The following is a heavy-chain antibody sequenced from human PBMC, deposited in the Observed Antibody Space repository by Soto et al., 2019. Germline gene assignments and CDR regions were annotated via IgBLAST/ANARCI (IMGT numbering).Heavy chain of an antibody. Sequence: QVQLVQSGAEVKKPGSSVKVSCKASGGTFSSYTISWVRQAPGQGLEWMGRIIPILGIANYAQKFQGRVTITADKSTSTAYIELSSLRSEDTAVYYCARGPDDSSGYPLDYWGQGTLVTVSS. CDR2: IIPILGIA. D-gene: IGHD3-22*01. J-gene: IGHJ4*02. CDR1: GGTFSSYT. V-gene: IGHV1-69*02. CDR3: ARGPDDSSGYPLDY.